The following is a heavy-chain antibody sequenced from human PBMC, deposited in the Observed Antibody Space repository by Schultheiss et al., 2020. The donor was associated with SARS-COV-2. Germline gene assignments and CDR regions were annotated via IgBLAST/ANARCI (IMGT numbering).Heavy chain of an antibody. Sequence: GGSLRLSCAASGFTFSSYAMSWVRQAPGKGLEWVSAISGSGGSTYYADSVKGRFTISRDNSKNTLYLQMNSLRAEDTAVYYCARGVDDSSGYYHYYYYGMDVWGQGTTVTVSS. CDR3: ARGVDDSSGYYHYYYYGMDV. D-gene: IGHD3-22*01. J-gene: IGHJ6*02. CDR1: GFTFSSYA. CDR2: ISGSGGST. V-gene: IGHV3-23*01.